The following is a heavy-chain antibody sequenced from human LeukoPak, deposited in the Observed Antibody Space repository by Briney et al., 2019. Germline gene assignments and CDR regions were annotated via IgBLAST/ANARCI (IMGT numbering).Heavy chain of an antibody. CDR3: ASNIVRDSSIY. D-gene: IGHD1-26*01. Sequence: GGSLRLSCAASGFTFSSYAMSWVRQAPGKGLEWVSAISGSGGSTYYADSVKGRFTISRDNSKNTLYLQMNSLRAEDTAVYYCASNIVRDSSIYWGQGTLVTVSS. CDR2: ISGSGGST. V-gene: IGHV3-23*01. J-gene: IGHJ4*02. CDR1: GFTFSSYA.